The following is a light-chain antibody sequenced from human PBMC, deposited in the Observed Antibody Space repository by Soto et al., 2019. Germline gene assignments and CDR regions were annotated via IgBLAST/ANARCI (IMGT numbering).Light chain of an antibody. CDR2: DVT. CDR3: SSHTSSGTRV. J-gene: IGLJ1*01. CDR1: SSDVGGYNY. V-gene: IGLV2-14*01. Sequence: QSVLTQPASVSGSPGQSITISCTGTSSDVGGYNYVSWYQQHPGKAPKLMIYDVTNRPSGVSNRCSGSKSGNTASVTISGLQAEDEADYYCSSHTSSGTRVFGTGTKLTVL.